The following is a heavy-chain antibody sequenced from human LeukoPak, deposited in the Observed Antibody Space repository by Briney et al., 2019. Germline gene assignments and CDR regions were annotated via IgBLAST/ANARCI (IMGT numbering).Heavy chain of an antibody. CDR2: ISGSGGST. Sequence: GGSLRLSCAASGSTFSSYAMSWVRQAPGKGLEWVSAISGSGGSTYYADSVKGRFTISRDNSKNTLYLQMNSLRAEDTAVYYCAKASGSYNAGDWGQGTLVTVSS. CDR3: AKASGSYNAGD. J-gene: IGHJ4*02. V-gene: IGHV3-23*01. CDR1: GSTFSSYA. D-gene: IGHD3-10*01.